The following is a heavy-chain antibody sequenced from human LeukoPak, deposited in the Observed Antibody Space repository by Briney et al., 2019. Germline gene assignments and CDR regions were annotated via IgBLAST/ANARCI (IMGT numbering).Heavy chain of an antibody. V-gene: IGHV4-34*01. J-gene: IGHJ4*02. D-gene: IGHD3-3*01. CDR3: ARGPYDFWSGYYGYFDY. Sequence: SETLSLTCAVYGGSLSGYYWSWIRQPPGKGLEWIGEINHSGSTNYNPSLKSRVTISVDTSKNQFSLKLSSVTAADTAVYYCARGPYDFWSGYYGYFDYWGQGTLVTVSS. CDR1: GGSLSGYY. CDR2: INHSGST.